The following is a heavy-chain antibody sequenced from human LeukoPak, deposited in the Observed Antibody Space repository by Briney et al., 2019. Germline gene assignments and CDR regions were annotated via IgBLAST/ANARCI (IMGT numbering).Heavy chain of an antibody. D-gene: IGHD5-18*01. J-gene: IGHJ6*03. V-gene: IGHV4-59*01. Sequence: PSETLSLTCTVSGGSISSYYWSWIRQPPGKGLEWIGYIYDSGTTNYNPSLKSRVTISVDTSKNQYSLKVNSVTAADTAVYYCARDGAVSLRGNSTRYYFYYMDVWGKGTTVTVSS. CDR3: ARDGAVSLRGNSTRYYFYYMDV. CDR1: GGSISSYY. CDR2: IYDSGTT.